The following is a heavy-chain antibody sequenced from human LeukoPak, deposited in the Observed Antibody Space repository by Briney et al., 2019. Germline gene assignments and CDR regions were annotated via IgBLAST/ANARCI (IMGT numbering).Heavy chain of an antibody. V-gene: IGHV3-7*01. Sequence: GGSLRLSCEASGFTFSGYWMSWVRQAPGKGLEWVANIKQDGSEKYYVDSVKGRFTISRDNAKNSLYLQMNSLRAEDTAVYYCASQVPAAEYWFDPWGQGTLVTVSS. J-gene: IGHJ5*02. CDR1: GFTFSGYW. CDR2: IKQDGSEK. CDR3: ASQVPAAEYWFDP. D-gene: IGHD2-2*01.